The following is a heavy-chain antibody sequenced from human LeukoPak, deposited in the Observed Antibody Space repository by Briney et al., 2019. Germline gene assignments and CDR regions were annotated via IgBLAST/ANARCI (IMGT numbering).Heavy chain of an antibody. CDR2: IKQDGSEK. CDR3: ARGSVVVPAAMLDYYGMDV. J-gene: IGHJ6*02. CDR1: GFTFSSYW. Sequence: RGSLRLSCAASGFTFSSYWMSWVRQAPGKGLEWVANIKQDGSEKYYVDSVKGRFTISRDNAKNSLYLQMNSLRAEDTAVYYCARGSVVVPAAMLDYYGMDVWGQGTTVTVSS. D-gene: IGHD2-2*01. V-gene: IGHV3-7*03.